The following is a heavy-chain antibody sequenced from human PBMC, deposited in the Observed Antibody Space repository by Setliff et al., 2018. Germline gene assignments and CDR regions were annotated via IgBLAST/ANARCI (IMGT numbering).Heavy chain of an antibody. V-gene: IGHV3-7*01. CDR2: IKQDGSDK. Sequence: GSLRLSCAASGFIFSTYWMSWVRQAPGKGLEWVANIKQDGSDKYYADSVKGRFTISRDNADNSMSLQMNSLRAEDSGVYYCTRALAEGSPAYWGQGTLVTVSS. D-gene: IGHD2-15*01. CDR1: GFIFSTYW. CDR3: TRALAEGSPAY. J-gene: IGHJ4*02.